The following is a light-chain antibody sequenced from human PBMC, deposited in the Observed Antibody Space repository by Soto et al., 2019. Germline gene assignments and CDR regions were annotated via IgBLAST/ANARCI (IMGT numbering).Light chain of an antibody. CDR1: RSINRW. V-gene: IGKV1-5*01. J-gene: IGKJ1*01. Sequence: DIQMTQSPSTLSASVGDRVTTTCRASRSINRWLAWYQQKPGKAPKLIISDASNLENGVPSRFSGSGSGTEFTLTISSLQSDDFATYYCQQYSAYWTFGQGTKVDIK. CDR3: QQYSAYWT. CDR2: DAS.